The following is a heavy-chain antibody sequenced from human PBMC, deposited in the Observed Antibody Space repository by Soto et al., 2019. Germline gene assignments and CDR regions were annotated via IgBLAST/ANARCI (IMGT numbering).Heavy chain of an antibody. D-gene: IGHD2-2*01. CDR2: TFYRSRWYN. V-gene: IGHV6-1*01. CDR3: ARDRKYCTSTTCYSPVDY. CDR1: CDSVSSNTAA. J-gene: IGHJ4*02. Sequence: PSQTLTLTCAISCDSVSSNTAACSWIRQSPSRGLEWLGRTFYRSRWYNDYAVSVKSRITINPDTSKNQFSLQLDSVTPEDTAVYYCARDRKYCTSTTCYSPVDYWGQGTLVTVS.